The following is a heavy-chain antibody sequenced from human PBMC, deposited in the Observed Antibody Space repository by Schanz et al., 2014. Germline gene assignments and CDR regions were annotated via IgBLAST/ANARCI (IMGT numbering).Heavy chain of an antibody. D-gene: IGHD3-10*01. CDR1: GFTFSSYS. Sequence: EQLVESGGGLVKPGGSLRLSCAASGFTFSSYSMNWVRQAPGKGLEWLSYIATSSSTRHYADSVKGRFTISRDNAKNSLFLQMNSLRVEDTAVYYCARLAVGYGSGIWDVWGQGTSVTVSS. J-gene: IGHJ6*02. V-gene: IGHV3-48*01. CDR2: IATSSSTR. CDR3: ARLAVGYGSGIWDV.